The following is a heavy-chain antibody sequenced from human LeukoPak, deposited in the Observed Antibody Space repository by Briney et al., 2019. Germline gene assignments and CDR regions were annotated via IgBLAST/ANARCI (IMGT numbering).Heavy chain of an antibody. Sequence: QAGGSLRLSCAASGFTFSSYGMHWVRQAPGKGLEWVAVISYDGSNKYYADSVKGRFTISRDNSKNTLYLQMNSLRAEDTAVYYCAKLGGVIAVAGKYYFDYWAREPWSPSPQ. CDR1: GFTFSSYG. D-gene: IGHD6-19*01. CDR2: ISYDGSNK. V-gene: IGHV3-30*18. J-gene: IGHJ4*02. CDR3: AKLGGVIAVAGKYYFDY.